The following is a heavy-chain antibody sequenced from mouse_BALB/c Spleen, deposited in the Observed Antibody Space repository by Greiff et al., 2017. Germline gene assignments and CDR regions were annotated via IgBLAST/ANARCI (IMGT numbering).Heavy chain of an antibody. J-gene: IGHJ2*01. CDR3: ARLTTVVAPDY. CDR1: GFAFSSYD. V-gene: IGHV5-12-1*01. CDR2: ISSGGGST. Sequence: DVQLQESGGGLVKPGGSLKLSCAASGFAFSSYDMSWVRQTPEKRLEWVAYISSGGGSTYYPDTVKGRFTISRDNAKNTLYLQMSSLKSEDTAMYYCARLTTVVAPDYWGQGTTLTVSS. D-gene: IGHD1-1*01.